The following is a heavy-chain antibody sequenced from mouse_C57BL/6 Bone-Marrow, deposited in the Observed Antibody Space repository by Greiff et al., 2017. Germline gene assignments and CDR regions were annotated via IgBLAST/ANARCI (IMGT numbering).Heavy chain of an antibody. Sequence: EVMLVESGGDLVKPGGSLKLSCAASGFTFSSYGMSWVRQTPDKRLEWVATISSGGSYTYYPDSVKGRFTISRDNAKNTLYLQMSSLKSDDTAMYYCARQHYLDYWGQGTTLTVSS. CDR2: ISSGGSYT. J-gene: IGHJ2*01. CDR1: GFTFSSYG. CDR3: ARQHYLDY. V-gene: IGHV5-6*01.